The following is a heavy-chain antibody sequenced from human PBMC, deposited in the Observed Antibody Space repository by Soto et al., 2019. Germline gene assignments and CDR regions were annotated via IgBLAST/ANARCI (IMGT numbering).Heavy chain of an antibody. D-gene: IGHD1-26*01. CDR3: ARAVPYSVGARLDY. CDR2: ISVYDGKT. Sequence: QVQLLQSGAEVKKPGASVKVSCKVSGYSFSNYGITWVRQAPGQGLEWMGWISVYDGKTAYAQKVQDRVTVTIDTXXSTAYMERRSLRSDDTAVYHCARAVPYSVGARLDYWGQGTLVTVSS. J-gene: IGHJ4*02. V-gene: IGHV1-18*01. CDR1: GYSFSNYG.